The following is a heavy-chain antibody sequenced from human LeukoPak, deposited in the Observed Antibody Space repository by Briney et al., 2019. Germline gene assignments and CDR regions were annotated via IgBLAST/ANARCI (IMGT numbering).Heavy chain of an antibody. CDR3: ARHAEGCSGGSCYSGLFGMDV. Sequence: SETLSLTCTVSGGSISSYYWSWIRQPPGKGLEWIGYIYYSGSTNYNPSLKSLVTISVDTSKNQFSLKLSSVTAADTAVYYCARHAEGCSGGSCYSGLFGMDVWGQGTTVTVSS. CDR1: GGSISSYY. D-gene: IGHD2-15*01. J-gene: IGHJ6*02. CDR2: IYYSGST. V-gene: IGHV4-59*08.